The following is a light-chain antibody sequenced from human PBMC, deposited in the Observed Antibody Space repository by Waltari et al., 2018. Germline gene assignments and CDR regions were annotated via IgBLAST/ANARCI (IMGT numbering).Light chain of an antibody. J-gene: IGKJ1*01. V-gene: IGKV3-15*01. CDR3: QHYNNWPRT. Sequence: EIVMTQSPDTLSVSPGDRDTLSCRASQNVNRNLAWYQKKRGKAPRLLISGASARAAGIPPRFSGGGSGTEFTLTISSLQSEDFAVYYCQHYNNWPRTFGQGTKVEIK. CDR2: GAS. CDR1: QNVNRN.